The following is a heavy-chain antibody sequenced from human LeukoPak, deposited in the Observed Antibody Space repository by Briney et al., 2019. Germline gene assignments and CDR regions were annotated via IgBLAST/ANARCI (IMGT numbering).Heavy chain of an antibody. V-gene: IGHV3-53*01. CDR1: GFTFSSY. J-gene: IGHJ4*02. D-gene: IGHD3-10*01. Sequence: PGGSLRLSCAASGFTFSSYMSWVRHAPGKGLEWVSAIYSDGSTYYADSVKGRSTISRDNSKNTLSFQLNSLRVEDTAVYYCARSLLWVGFFDYWGQGTLVTVSS. CDR2: IYSDGST. CDR3: ARSLLWVGFFDY.